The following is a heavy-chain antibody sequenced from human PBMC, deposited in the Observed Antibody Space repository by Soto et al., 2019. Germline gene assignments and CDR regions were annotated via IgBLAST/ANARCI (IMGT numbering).Heavy chain of an antibody. CDR1: GGTFSSYT. CDR3: ARDPYATHYYYYMDV. D-gene: IGHD5-12*01. J-gene: IGHJ6*03. V-gene: IGHV1-69*04. CDR2: IIPILGIA. Sequence: ASVKVSCKASGGTFSSYTISWVRQAPGQGLEWMGRIIPILGIANYAQKFQGRVTITADKSTSTAYMELSSLRSEDTAVYYCARDPYATHYYYYMDVWGKGTTVTVSS.